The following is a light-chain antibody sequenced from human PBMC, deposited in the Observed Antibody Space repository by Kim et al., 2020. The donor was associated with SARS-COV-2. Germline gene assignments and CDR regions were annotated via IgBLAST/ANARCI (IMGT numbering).Light chain of an antibody. CDR2: DVT. CDR3: TSSGSGATVI. Sequence: GQSTTMSCTGTSSDVGGSEHVSWYQQYPGKAPKLMIYDVTNRPSGVSTRFSASKSGNTASLTISGLQAEDEADYYCTSSGSGATVIFGGGTQLTVL. CDR1: SSDVGGSEH. J-gene: IGLJ2*01. V-gene: IGLV2-14*03.